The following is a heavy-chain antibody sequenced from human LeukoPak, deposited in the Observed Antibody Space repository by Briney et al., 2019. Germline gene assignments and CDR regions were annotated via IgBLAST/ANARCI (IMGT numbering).Heavy chain of an antibody. Sequence: ASVTVSCTPSGYTLTSYGISGVRQAPGQGLECMGWICAYNGNTNYAQKLQGRVTMTTDTSTSTAYMELRSLRSDDTAVYYCARDLRFVVVTASPYFDYWGQGTLVTVSS. CDR2: ICAYNGNT. J-gene: IGHJ4*02. V-gene: IGHV1-18*01. D-gene: IGHD2-21*02. CDR1: GYTLTSYG. CDR3: ARDLRFVVVTASPYFDY.